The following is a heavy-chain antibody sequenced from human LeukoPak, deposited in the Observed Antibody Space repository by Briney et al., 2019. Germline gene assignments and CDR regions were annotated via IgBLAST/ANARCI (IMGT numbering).Heavy chain of an antibody. V-gene: IGHV3-7*01. J-gene: IGHJ6*03. CDR3: AREHYFYYLDA. CDR2: VNQGGTQK. CDR1: GFTFSTQW. Sequence: GGSLRLSCAASGFTFSTQWMSWVHQAPGKGLEWVAIVNQGGTQKYYVDSVKGRFTISRDNAENSLYLQMNSLRAEDTAVYYCAREHYFYYLDAWGKGTMVTVSS.